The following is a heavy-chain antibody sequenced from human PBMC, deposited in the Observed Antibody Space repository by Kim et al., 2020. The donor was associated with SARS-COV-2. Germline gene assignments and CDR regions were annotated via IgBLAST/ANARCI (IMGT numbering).Heavy chain of an antibody. CDR2: ISYDGSNK. Sequence: GGSLRLSCAASRFTFSSYGMHWVRQAPGKGLEWVAVISYDGSNKYYADSVKGRFTISRDNSKNTLYLQMNSLRAEDTAVYYCAKDRTLRGTETGFDYWGQGTLVTVSS. J-gene: IGHJ4*02. CDR3: AKDRTLRGTETGFDY. V-gene: IGHV3-30*18. D-gene: IGHD1-7*01. CDR1: RFTFSSYG.